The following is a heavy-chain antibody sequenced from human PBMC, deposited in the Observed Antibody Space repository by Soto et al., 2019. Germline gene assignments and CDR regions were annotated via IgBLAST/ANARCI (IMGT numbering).Heavy chain of an antibody. J-gene: IGHJ6*02. CDR3: AGRRAVVVVGATIYDFYGMDV. CDR2: IIPIFGTA. Sequence: SVKVSCKASGVTFSSYAISWVRQAPLQVLEWMGGIIPIFGTANYAQKFQGRVTITADEYKSTAYMELSSLRSEDTAGYYCAGRRAVVVVGATIYDFYGMDVWG. CDR1: GVTFSSYA. V-gene: IGHV1-69*13. D-gene: IGHD2-15*01.